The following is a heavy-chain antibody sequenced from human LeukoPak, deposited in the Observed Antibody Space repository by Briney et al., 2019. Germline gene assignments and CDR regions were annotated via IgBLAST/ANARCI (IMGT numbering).Heavy chain of an antibody. CDR1: GGSISSSY. V-gene: IGHV4-59*04. Sequence: SETLSLTCTVSGGSISSSYWSWIRQPPGKGLEWIGYIYHSGSTYYNPSLKSRVTISVDTSKNHFSLKLSSVTAADTAVYYCARRAGRYCSSTSCLDYWGQGTLVTVSS. CDR2: IYHSGST. D-gene: IGHD2-2*01. CDR3: ARRAGRYCSSTSCLDY. J-gene: IGHJ4*02.